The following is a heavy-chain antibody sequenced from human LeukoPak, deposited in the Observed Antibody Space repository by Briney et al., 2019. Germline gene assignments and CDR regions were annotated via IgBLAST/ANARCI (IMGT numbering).Heavy chain of an antibody. V-gene: IGHV2-5*02. CDR2: IYRDDDK. D-gene: IGHD3-3*01. CDR3: AHAWSGTYSNYYYGMDV. CDR1: GFSVGTTGVG. J-gene: IGHJ6*02. Sequence: SGPTLVKPTQTLTLTCTFSGFSVGTTGVGVAWIRQSPGKALEWLALIYRDDDKRYSPSPTSRLTITKDTSKNEVVLTMTNMDPVDTATYYCAHAWSGTYSNYYYGMDVWGQGTTVTVSS.